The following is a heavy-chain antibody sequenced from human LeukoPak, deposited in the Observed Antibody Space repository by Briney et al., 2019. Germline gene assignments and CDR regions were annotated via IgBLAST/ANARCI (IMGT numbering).Heavy chain of an antibody. CDR2: ISYDGSNK. D-gene: IGHD2-15*01. CDR1: GFTFSSSG. CDR3: AKAAGGYCSGASCYEVA. Sequence: QSGGSLRLSCAASGFTFSSSGMHWVRQAPGKGLEWVAVISYDGSNKYYVDSVKGRFTISRDNSKNTLYLQMNSLRAEDTAVYYCAKAAGGYCSGASCYEVAWGQGTLVTVSS. J-gene: IGHJ5*02. V-gene: IGHV3-30*18.